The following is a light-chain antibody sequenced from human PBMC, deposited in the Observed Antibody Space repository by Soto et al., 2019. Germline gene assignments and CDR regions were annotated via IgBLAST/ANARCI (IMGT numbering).Light chain of an antibody. Sequence: DIQMTQSPSTLSGSVGDRVTITCRASQTISSWLAWYQQKPVKAPKLLIYKAPTLKSGVPSRFSGSGSGTEFTLTISSLQPDDFATYYCQHCNSYSEAFGQGTKVDIK. CDR3: QHCNSYSEA. CDR1: QTISSW. CDR2: KAP. J-gene: IGKJ1*01. V-gene: IGKV1-5*03.